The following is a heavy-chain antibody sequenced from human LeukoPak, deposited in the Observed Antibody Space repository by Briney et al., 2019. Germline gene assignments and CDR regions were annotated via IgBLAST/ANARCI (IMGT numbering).Heavy chain of an antibody. CDR3: ARDHVDSSSWYGYYYYYGMDV. Sequence: VASVKVSCKGSGYTFTSYDINWVRQATGQGLEWMGWMNPNSGNTGYAQKFQGRVTMTRNTSISTAYMELSSLRSEDTAVYYCARDHVDSSSWYGYYYYYGMDVWGQGTTVTVSS. CDR2: MNPNSGNT. J-gene: IGHJ6*02. D-gene: IGHD6-13*01. V-gene: IGHV1-8*01. CDR1: GYTFTSYD.